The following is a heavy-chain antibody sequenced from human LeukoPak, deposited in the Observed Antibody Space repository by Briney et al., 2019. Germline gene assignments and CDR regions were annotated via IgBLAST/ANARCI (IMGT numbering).Heavy chain of an antibody. J-gene: IGHJ4*02. V-gene: IGHV3-49*04. CDR2: IRSKAYGGTT. D-gene: IGHD1-1*01. CDR3: TTATGTNY. CDR1: GFTFGDYA. Sequence: GGSPRLSCTASGFTFGDYAMSWVRQAPGKGLEWVGFIRSKAYGGTTEYAASVKGRFTISRDDSKSIAYLQMNSLKTEDTAVYYCTTATGTNYWGQGTLVTVSS.